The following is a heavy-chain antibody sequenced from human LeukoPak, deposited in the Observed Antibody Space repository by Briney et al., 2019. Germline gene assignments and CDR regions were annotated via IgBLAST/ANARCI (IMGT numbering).Heavy chain of an antibody. V-gene: IGHV3-23*01. D-gene: IGHD3-10*01. CDR3: ARVADGSGSYYPQLPDY. CDR2: IRGSGGST. Sequence: GGSLRLSCAASGFPFSTYAMSWVRQAPGKGLEWVSSIRGSGGSTYYADSVKGRFAISRDNSKNTLYLQMNSLRAEDTAVYYCARVADGSGSYYPQLPDYWGQGTLVTVSS. J-gene: IGHJ4*02. CDR1: GFPFSTYA.